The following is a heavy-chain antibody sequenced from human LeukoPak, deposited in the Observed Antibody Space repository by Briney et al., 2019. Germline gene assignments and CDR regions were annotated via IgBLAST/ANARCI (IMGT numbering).Heavy chain of an antibody. V-gene: IGHV4-61*01. Sequence: SETLSLTCTVSGYSISSGYYWSWIRQPPGKGLGWVGYIYYSGSTNYNPSLKSRVTISVDTSNNQFSLKLSSVTAADTAVYYCARAPAGHYDILTGYPSVYYFDYWVQGTLVTVSS. D-gene: IGHD3-9*01. CDR3: ARAPAGHYDILTGYPSVYYFDY. CDR2: IYYSGST. J-gene: IGHJ4*02. CDR1: GYSISSGYY.